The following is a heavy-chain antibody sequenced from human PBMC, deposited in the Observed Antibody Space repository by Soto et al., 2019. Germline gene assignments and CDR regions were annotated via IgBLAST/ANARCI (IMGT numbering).Heavy chain of an antibody. V-gene: IGHV3-23*01. CDR2: IGTGGVSS. Sequence: EVQLLNSGGGLVQPGGSLRLSCAASGFSFSSYAMTWVRQAPGKGLEWVSSIGTGGVSSHYADSVKGRFTISRDNSKNTLSLQMNSLGAEDTAIYYCARYLPTYGRTIRRSLYPWGQGTLVTVST. D-gene: IGHD1-7*01. CDR1: GFSFSSYA. CDR3: ARYLPTYGRTIRRSLYP. J-gene: IGHJ5*02.